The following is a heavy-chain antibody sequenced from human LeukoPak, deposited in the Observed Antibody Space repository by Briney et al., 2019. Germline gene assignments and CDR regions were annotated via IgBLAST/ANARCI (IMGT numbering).Heavy chain of an antibody. Sequence: GGSLRLSCAASGFTFSSYGMNWVRQAPGKGLEWVSGISESGSSIYYADSVKGRFTISRDNAKNTLYLQMNNLRADDTAVYYCVRESWMWELDGFDIWGQGTVVTVSS. CDR2: ISESGSSI. V-gene: IGHV3-23*01. D-gene: IGHD1-26*01. CDR1: GFTFSSYG. CDR3: VRESWMWELDGFDI. J-gene: IGHJ3*02.